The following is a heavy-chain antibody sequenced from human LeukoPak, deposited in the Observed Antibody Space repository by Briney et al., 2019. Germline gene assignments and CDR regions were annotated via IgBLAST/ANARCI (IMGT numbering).Heavy chain of an antibody. Sequence: KTGGSLRLSSAASGFTFSDYYMSWIRQAPGKGLEWLSYISSSDTIYYADSVKGRFTISRDNAKNSLYLQMNSLRAEDTAIYYCATQTRVRYCSSSSCPYLDYWGQGTLVTVSS. V-gene: IGHV3-11*04. J-gene: IGHJ4*02. CDR1: GFTFSDYY. CDR2: ISSSDTI. CDR3: ATQTRVRYCSSSSCPYLDY. D-gene: IGHD2-2*01.